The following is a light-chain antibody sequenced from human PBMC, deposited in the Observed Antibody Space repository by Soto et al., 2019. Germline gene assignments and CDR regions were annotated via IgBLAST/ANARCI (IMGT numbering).Light chain of an antibody. Sequence: DIQMTQCPSTLSASVGDRVTITCRASQSISSWLAWYQQKPGKAPKLLIYDASSLESGVPSRFSGSGSGTDFTFTISSLQPEDIATYYCQQYSHLITFGQGTRLEIK. CDR2: DAS. J-gene: IGKJ5*01. V-gene: IGKV1-5*01. CDR1: QSISSW. CDR3: QQYSHLIT.